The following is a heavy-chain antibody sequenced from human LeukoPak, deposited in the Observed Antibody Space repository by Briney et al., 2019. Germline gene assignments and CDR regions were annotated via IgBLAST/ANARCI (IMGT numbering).Heavy chain of an antibody. V-gene: IGHV3-23*01. CDR1: GFTFSSYA. Sequence: PGGSLRLSCAASGFTFSSYAMSWVCQAPGKGLEWVSAISGSGGSTYYADSVKGRFTISRDNSKNTLYLQMNSLRAEDTAVYYCAKDAASRGSSSWLYNWFDPWGQGTLVTVSS. J-gene: IGHJ5*02. CDR3: AKDAASRGSSSWLYNWFDP. D-gene: IGHD6-13*01. CDR2: ISGSGGST.